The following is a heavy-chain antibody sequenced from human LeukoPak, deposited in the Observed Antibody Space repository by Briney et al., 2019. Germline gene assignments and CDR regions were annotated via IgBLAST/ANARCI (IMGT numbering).Heavy chain of an antibody. J-gene: IGHJ6*03. CDR1: GYTFTGYY. Sequence: ASVKVSCKASGYTFTGYYMHWVRQAPGQGLEWMGWINPNSGGTNYAQKFQGRVTMTRDTSISTAYMELSRLRSDDTAVYYWAREPTIYQLLRYYYMDVWGKGTTVTVSS. CDR3: AREPTIYQLLRYYYMDV. D-gene: IGHD2-2*01. CDR2: INPNSGGT. V-gene: IGHV1-2*02.